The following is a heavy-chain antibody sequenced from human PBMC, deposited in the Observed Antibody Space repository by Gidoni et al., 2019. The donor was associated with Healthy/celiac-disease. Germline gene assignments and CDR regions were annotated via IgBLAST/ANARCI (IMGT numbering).Heavy chain of an antibody. CDR1: GGSISSSSYY. Sequence: QLQLQESGPGLVKPSETLSLTCTVSGGSISSSSYYWGWIRQPPGKGLEWIGSIYYSGSTYYNPSLKSRVTISVDTSKNQFSLKLSSVTAADTAVYYCLGGGPSSWYQTNWYFDLWGRGTLVTVSS. CDR2: IYYSGST. V-gene: IGHV4-39*01. J-gene: IGHJ2*01. CDR3: LGGGPSSWYQTNWYFDL. D-gene: IGHD6-13*01.